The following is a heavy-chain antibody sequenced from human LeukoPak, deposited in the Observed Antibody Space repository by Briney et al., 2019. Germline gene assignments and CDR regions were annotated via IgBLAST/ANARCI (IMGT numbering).Heavy chain of an antibody. CDR2: IYPGDSDT. V-gene: IGHV5-51*01. J-gene: IGHJ1*01. CDR1: GYSFTSYW. CDR3: ARGGYYYDSSGYYYFQH. D-gene: IGHD3-22*01. Sequence: GESLKISCKGSGYSFTSYWVGWVRQMPGKGLEWMGIIYPGDSDTRYSPSFQGQVTISADKSISTAYLQWSSLKASDTAMYYCARGGYYYDSSGYYYFQHWGQGTLVTVSS.